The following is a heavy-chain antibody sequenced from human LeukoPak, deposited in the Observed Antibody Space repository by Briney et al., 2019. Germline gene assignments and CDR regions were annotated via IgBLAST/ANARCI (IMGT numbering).Heavy chain of an antibody. CDR3: ARALGSSSFGY. CDR2: IIPILGIA. V-gene: IGHV1-69*04. J-gene: IGHJ4*02. Sequence: ASVKVSCKASGGTFSSYAISWVRQAPGQGLEWMGRIIPILGIANYAQKFQGRVTITTDKSTSTAYMELSSLRSEDTAVYYCARALGSSSFGYWGQGTLVTVSS. D-gene: IGHD6-6*01. CDR1: GGTFSSYA.